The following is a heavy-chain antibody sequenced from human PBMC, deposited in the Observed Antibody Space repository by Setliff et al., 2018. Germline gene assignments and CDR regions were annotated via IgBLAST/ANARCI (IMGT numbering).Heavy chain of an antibody. CDR1: GYTFTTYG. CDR3: ARGGYGDLRRGHDAFDI. V-gene: IGHV1-18*01. J-gene: IGHJ3*02. Sequence: ASVKVSCKAYGYTFTTYGISWVRQAPGQGLQWMGWISAYNGKTNYARKLQGRVTMTTDTPTRTAYMELRSLRSDDTAVYYCARGGYGDLRRGHDAFDIWGQGTMVTVSS. D-gene: IGHD4-17*01. CDR2: ISAYNGKT.